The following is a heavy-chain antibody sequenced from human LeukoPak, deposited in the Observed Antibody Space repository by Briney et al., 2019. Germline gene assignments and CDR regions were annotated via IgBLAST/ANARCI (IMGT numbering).Heavy chain of an antibody. CDR3: ARVQWWWGSGYFAY. J-gene: IGHJ4*02. CDR2: ISSNGGST. D-gene: IGHD2-15*01. CDR1: GFTFTSYA. Sequence: GGSLRLSCAASGFTFTSYAMHWVRQAPGKGLEYVSAISSNGGSTYYANSVKGRFTISRDNSKNTLYLQMGSLRAEDMAVYYCARVQWWWGSGYFAYWGRGPLVTVSS. V-gene: IGHV3-64*01.